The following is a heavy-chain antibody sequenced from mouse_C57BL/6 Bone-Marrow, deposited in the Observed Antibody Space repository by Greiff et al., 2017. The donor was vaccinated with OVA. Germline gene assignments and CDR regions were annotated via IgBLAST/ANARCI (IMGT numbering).Heavy chain of an antibody. Sequence: EVKLMESGGGLVKPGGSLKLSCAASGFTFSDYGMHWVRQAPEKGLEWVAYISSGSSTIYYADTVKGRFTITRDNAKNTLFLQMTSLRSEDTAMYYCARGTTAAYWGQGTLVTVSA. V-gene: IGHV5-17*01. CDR3: ARGTTAAY. CDR1: GFTFSDYG. CDR2: ISSGSSTI. D-gene: IGHD1-2*01. J-gene: IGHJ3*01.